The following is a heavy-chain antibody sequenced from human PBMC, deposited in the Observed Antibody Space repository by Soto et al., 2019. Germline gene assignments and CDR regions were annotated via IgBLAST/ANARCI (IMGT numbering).Heavy chain of an antibody. CDR3: ARDPPTPRGVLNF. V-gene: IGHV6-1*01. Sequence: SQTLSLTCAISGDSDSSNSAAWNWIRQSPSRGLEWLGRTYYRSKWYNDYAVSVQSRISINPDTSKNQFSLQLNSVTPEDTAVYSFARDPPTPRGVLNFWGQGQWSPSPQ. J-gene: IGHJ3*01. D-gene: IGHD1-1*01. CDR2: TYYRSKWYN. CDR1: GDSDSSNSAA.